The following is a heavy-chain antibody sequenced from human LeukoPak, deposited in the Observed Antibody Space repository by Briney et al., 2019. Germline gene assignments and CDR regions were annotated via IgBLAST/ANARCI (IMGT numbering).Heavy chain of an antibody. CDR3: AKDRRYDILTGLGDWFDP. CDR2: ISGSGGST. J-gene: IGHJ5*02. Sequence: GGSLRLSCAASGFTFSSYAMSWVRQAPGKGLEWVSAISGSGGSTYYADSVKGRFTISRDNSKNTLYLQMNSLRAEDTAVYYCAKDRRYDILTGLGDWFDPWGQGTLVTVSS. CDR1: GFTFSSYA. D-gene: IGHD3-9*01. V-gene: IGHV3-23*01.